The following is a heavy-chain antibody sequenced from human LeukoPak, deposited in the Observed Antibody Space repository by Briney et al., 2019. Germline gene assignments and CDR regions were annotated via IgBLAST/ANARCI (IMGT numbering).Heavy chain of an antibody. D-gene: IGHD3-22*01. CDR2: IYYSGST. CDR1: NGSISSYY. V-gene: IGHV4-59*08. Sequence: PSETLSLTCTVSNGSISSYYWSWIRQPPGKGLEWIGYIYYSGSTNYNPSLKSRVTISVDTSKNQFSLKLSSVTAADTAVYYCARQFSSGYYYDPFDIWGQGTMVTVSS. J-gene: IGHJ3*02. CDR3: ARQFSSGYYYDPFDI.